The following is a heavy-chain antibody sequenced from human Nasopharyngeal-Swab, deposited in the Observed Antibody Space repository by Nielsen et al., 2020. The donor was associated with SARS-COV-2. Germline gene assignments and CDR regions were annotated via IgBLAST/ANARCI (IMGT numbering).Heavy chain of an antibody. CDR2: IYYSEST. J-gene: IGHJ4*02. D-gene: IGHD5-24*01. V-gene: IGHV4-59*01. CDR3: ARERRDGYNSVCYFDY. Sequence: RQAPGKGLEWIGYIYYSESTNYNPSLKSRVTISVDTSKNQFSLKLSSVTAADTAVYYCARERRDGYNSVCYFDYWGQGTLVTDSS.